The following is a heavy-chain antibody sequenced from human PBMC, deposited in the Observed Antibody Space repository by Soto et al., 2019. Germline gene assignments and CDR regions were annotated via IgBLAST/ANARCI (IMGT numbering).Heavy chain of an antibody. CDR3: ARGRPRSGPPFYYYGLDV. V-gene: IGHV1-69*06. CDR2: VITMSGSS. J-gene: IGHJ6*02. D-gene: IGHD1-26*01. CDR1: GGTFSTYV. Sequence: QVQLVQSGAEVKKPGSSVKVSCTASGGTFSTYVISWVRQAPGQGLEWMGRVITMSGSSNYAQKFQGRVTITADKDTSIAYMEVRSLRSEDTAVYYCARGRPRSGPPFYYYGLDVWGQGTTVIVSS.